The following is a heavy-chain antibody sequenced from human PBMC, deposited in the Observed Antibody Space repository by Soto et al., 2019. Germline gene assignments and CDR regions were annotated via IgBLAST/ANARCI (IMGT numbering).Heavy chain of an antibody. CDR2: IHRDEIEK. CDR1: TFPFSTYW. V-gene: IGHV3-7*01. J-gene: IGHJ6*02. CDR3: AGGNALDV. Sequence: GGSLRLSCAASTFPFSTYWMPWVRQAPGKGLEWVANIHRDEIEKYYMDSVKGRFTISRDNAGNSLYLQMTSLRAEDTAVYYCAGGNALDVWGQGTTVTAP.